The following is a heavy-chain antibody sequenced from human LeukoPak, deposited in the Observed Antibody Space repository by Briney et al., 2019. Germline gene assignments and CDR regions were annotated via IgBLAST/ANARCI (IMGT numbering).Heavy chain of an antibody. V-gene: IGHV1-46*01. Sequence: ASVKVSCKASGYTFTSYYMHWVRQAPGQGLEWMGIINPGGGSTSYAQKFQGRVTVTRDTSTSTVYMELSSLRSEDTAVYYCASRITMVRGVPYYYGMDVWGQGTTVTVSS. D-gene: IGHD3-10*01. CDR3: ASRITMVRGVPYYYGMDV. CDR1: GYTFTSYY. CDR2: INPGGGST. J-gene: IGHJ6*02.